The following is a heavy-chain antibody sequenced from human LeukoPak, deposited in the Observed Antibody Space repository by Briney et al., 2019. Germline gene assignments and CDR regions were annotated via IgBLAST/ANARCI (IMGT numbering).Heavy chain of an antibody. J-gene: IGHJ4*02. CDR3: AKDSAYYDSSD. V-gene: IGHV3-23*01. Sequence: AGGSLRLSCAASGFTFSSYAMSWVRQAPGKGLEWVSAISGSGGSTYYADSVKGRFTISRDNSKNTLYLQMSSLRAEDTAVYYCAKDSAYYDSSDWGQGTLVTVSS. CDR2: ISGSGGST. CDR1: GFTFSSYA. D-gene: IGHD3-22*01.